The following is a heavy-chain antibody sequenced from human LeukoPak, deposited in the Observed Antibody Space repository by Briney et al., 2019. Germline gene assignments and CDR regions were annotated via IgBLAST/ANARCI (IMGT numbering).Heavy chain of an antibody. CDR2: IYYSGST. D-gene: IGHD3-10*01. CDR1: GGPISSGGYY. Sequence: SRTLSLTCTVSGGPISSGGYYWSWIRQHPGKGLEWIGYIYYSGSTYYNPSLKSRVTISVDTSKNQFSLKLSSVTAADTAVYYCARARARPYYYGSGSYYLELGYWGQGTLVTVSS. J-gene: IGHJ4*02. CDR3: ARARARPYYYGSGSYYLELGY. V-gene: IGHV4-31*03.